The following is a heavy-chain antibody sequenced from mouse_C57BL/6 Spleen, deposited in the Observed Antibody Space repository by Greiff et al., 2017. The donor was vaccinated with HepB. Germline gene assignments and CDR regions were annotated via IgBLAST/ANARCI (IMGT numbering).Heavy chain of an antibody. CDR2: IDPENGDT. CDR1: GFNIKDDY. Sequence: DVQLQESGAELVRPGASVKLSCTASGFNIKDDYMHWVKQRPEQGLEWIGWIDPENGDTEYASKFQGKATITADTSSNTAYLQLSSLTSEDTAVYYCTTLVTTAFAYWGQGTLVTVSA. J-gene: IGHJ3*01. V-gene: IGHV14-4*01. D-gene: IGHD2-2*01. CDR3: TTLVTTAFAY.